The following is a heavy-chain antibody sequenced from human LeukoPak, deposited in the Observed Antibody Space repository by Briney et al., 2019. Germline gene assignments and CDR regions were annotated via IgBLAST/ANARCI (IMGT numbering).Heavy chain of an antibody. CDR3: ARRGGHYDSSGHYYN. CDR2: INPNSGGT. V-gene: IGHV1-2*02. J-gene: IGHJ4*02. D-gene: IGHD3-22*01. CDR1: GYTFTGYY. Sequence: ASVKVSCKASGYTFTGYYMHWVRQAPGRGLEWMGWINPNSGGTNYAQKFQGRVTMTRDTSISTAYMELSRLRSDDTAVYYCARRGGHYDSSGHYYNWGQGTLVTVSS.